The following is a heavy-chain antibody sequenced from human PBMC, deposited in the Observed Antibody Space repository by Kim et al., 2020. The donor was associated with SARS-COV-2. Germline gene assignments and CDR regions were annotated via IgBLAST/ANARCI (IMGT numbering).Heavy chain of an antibody. D-gene: IGHD2-2*01. J-gene: IGHJ3*02. CDR1: GFPFSNYW. Sequence: GGSLRLSCAASGFPFSNYWMAWVRRTPGKGLEWVGNIMKVGGHTNYVDSVKGRLTMFRDNTRNAVYLQMNSLRAEDTSVYYCARDMHFGRIDIRAQGTM. CDR3: ARDMHFGRIDI. CDR2: IMKVGGHT. V-gene: IGHV3-7*01.